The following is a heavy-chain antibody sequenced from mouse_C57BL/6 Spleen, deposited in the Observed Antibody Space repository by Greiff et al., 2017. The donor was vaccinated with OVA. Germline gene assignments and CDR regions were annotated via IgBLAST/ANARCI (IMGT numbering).Heavy chain of an antibody. V-gene: IGHV3-6*01. CDR3: ARDCRYFEV. CDR2: ISYDGSN. CDR1: GYSITSGYY. Sequence: EVKVEESGPGLVKPSQSLSLTCSVTGYSITSGYYWNWIRQFPGNKLEWMGYISYDGSNNYNPSLKNRISITRDTSTNQFFLKLNSVTTEDTATYSCARDCRYFEVWGTGTTGTVSS. J-gene: IGHJ1*03.